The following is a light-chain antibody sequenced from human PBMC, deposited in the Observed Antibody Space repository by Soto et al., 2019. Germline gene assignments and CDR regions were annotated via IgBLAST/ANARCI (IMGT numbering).Light chain of an antibody. CDR1: QSVSSNY. Sequence: EIVLTQFPGTLSLSPGERATLSCRASQSVSSNYLAWYQQKPGQAPRLLIYGASSRASGIPDRFSGSGSGTDFTLTITRLEPEDFAVFYCHQYDNSPRTFGKGTRVEI. V-gene: IGKV3-20*01. CDR2: GAS. CDR3: HQYDNSPRT. J-gene: IGKJ1*01.